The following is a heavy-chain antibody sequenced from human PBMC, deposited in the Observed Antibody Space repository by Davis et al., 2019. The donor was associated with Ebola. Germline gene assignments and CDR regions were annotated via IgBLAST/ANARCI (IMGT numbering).Heavy chain of an antibody. CDR3: ARDLVGATSIYYYYGMDV. CDR2: INFNTGSP. Sequence: AASVKVSCKASGYSFTTYAINWVRQAPGQGLQWMGWINFNTGSPTYAQGFTGRFVFSLDTSVSTAYLQISSLKAEDTAVYYCARDLVGATSIYYYYGMDVWGQGTTVTVSS. V-gene: IGHV7-4-1*02. CDR1: GYSFTTYA. J-gene: IGHJ6*02. D-gene: IGHD1-26*01.